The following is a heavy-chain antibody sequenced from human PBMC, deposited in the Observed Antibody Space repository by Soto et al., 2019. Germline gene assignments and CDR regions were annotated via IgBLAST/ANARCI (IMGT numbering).Heavy chain of an antibody. CDR3: AWPDYNVLTSVDP. CDR2: IYYSGST. D-gene: IGHD4-4*01. J-gene: IGHJ5*02. V-gene: IGHV4-39*01. CDR1: GGSISSSSYY. Sequence: SETLSLTCTVSGGSISSSSYYWGWIRQPPGKGLEWIGSIYYSGSTYYNPSLKSRVTISVDTSKNQFSLKLSSVTAADTAVYYCAWPDYNVLTSVDPWGQGTLVTVSS.